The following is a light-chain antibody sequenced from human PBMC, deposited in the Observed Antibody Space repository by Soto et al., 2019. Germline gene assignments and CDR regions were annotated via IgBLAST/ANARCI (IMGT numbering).Light chain of an antibody. Sequence: DIVMTQTPLSSPVTLGQAASITCRSSQSLVHSDGNTYLSWFQQRPGQPPRLLIYKVSDRFSGVPDRFSGSGAGTDFTLTISRLEPEDFAVYYCQQYSDSVGTFGQGTKVDIK. V-gene: IGKV2-24*01. CDR3: QQYSDSVGT. J-gene: IGKJ1*01. CDR1: QSLVHSDGNTY. CDR2: KVS.